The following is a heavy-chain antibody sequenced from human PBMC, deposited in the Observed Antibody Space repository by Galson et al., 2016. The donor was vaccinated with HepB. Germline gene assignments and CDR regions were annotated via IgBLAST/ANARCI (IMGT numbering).Heavy chain of an antibody. V-gene: IGHV5-10-1*01. CDR3: ARHPITMMIVGAFDF. CDR1: GYSFSGYW. D-gene: IGHD3-22*01. J-gene: IGHJ4*02. CDR2: INPSDSYA. Sequence: QSGAEVKKPGESLRISCKGSGYSFSGYWISWVRQMPGKGLEWMGRINPSDSYASYSPSFQGHVTISHDTSTPTAYLQWSSLKASDPAMYYCARHPITMMIVGAFDFWGQGTLVTVSS.